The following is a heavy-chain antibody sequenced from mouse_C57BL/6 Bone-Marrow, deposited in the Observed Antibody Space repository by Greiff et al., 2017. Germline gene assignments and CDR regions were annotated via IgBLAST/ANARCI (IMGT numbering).Heavy chain of an antibody. D-gene: IGHD1-1*02. J-gene: IGHJ4*01. Sequence: VQRVESGAELARPGASVKLSCTASGYTFTSYGISWVKQRTGQGLEWIGEIYPRSGNTYYNEKFKGKATLTADKSSSTAYMELRSLTSEDSAFYFCASRVLWAMDYWGQGTSVTVSS. CDR3: ASRVLWAMDY. V-gene: IGHV1-81*01. CDR2: IYPRSGNT. CDR1: GYTFTSYG.